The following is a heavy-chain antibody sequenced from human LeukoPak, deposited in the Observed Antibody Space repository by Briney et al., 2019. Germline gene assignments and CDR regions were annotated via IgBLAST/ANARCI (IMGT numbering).Heavy chain of an antibody. D-gene: IGHD6-6*01. J-gene: IGHJ3*02. Sequence: ASVKVSCKASGGTFSSHAISWVRQAPGQGLEWMGGIIPIFGTANYAQKSQGRVTITTDESTSTAYMELSSLRSEDTAVYYCARAREYSSSSSAFDIWGQGTMVTVSS. CDR1: GGTFSSHA. V-gene: IGHV1-69*05. CDR3: ARAREYSSSSSAFDI. CDR2: IIPIFGTA.